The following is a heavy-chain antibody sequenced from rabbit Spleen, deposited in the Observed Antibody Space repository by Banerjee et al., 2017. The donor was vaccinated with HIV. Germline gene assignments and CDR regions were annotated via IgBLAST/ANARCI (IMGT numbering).Heavy chain of an antibody. CDR1: GFSFSSSDY. J-gene: IGHJ4*01. D-gene: IGHD8-1*01. Sequence: QSLEESGGGLVKPGGTLTLTCTVSGFSFSSSDYMCWVRQAPGKGLEWISCIAGSSSGFTYSATWAKGRFTISKTSSTTVTLQMTSLTAADTATYFCARDVGNTNYYFNLWGQGTLVTVS. CDR2: IAGSSSGFT. CDR3: ARDVGNTNYYFNL. V-gene: IGHV1S40*01.